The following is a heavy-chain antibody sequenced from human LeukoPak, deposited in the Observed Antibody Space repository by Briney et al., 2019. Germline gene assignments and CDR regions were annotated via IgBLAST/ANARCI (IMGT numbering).Heavy chain of an antibody. Sequence: PGGSLRLSCAASGFTFSSYAMHWVRQAPGKGLEWVAVISYDGSNKYYADSVKGRFTISRDNSKNTLYLQMNSLRAEDTAVYYCAKTPTWSSGYYGVDYWGQGTLVTVSS. CDR1: GFTFSSYA. D-gene: IGHD3-22*01. J-gene: IGHJ4*02. CDR3: AKTPTWSSGYYGVDY. V-gene: IGHV3-30*04. CDR2: ISYDGSNK.